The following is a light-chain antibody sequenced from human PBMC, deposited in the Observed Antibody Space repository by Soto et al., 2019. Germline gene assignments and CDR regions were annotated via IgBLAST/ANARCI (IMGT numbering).Light chain of an antibody. CDR3: QQYNSYSIT. J-gene: IGKJ5*01. CDR2: KAS. V-gene: IGKV1-5*03. Sequence: DIQMTQSPATLSASLGDRVTITCRASQSISSWFAWYQQKPGKAPKLLIYKASSLESGVPSRFRGSGSGTEFTLTISSLQPDDFETYYCQQYNSYSITFGQGTRLEN. CDR1: QSISSW.